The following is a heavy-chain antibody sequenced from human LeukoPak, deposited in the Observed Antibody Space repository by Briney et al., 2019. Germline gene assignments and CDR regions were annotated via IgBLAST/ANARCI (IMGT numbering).Heavy chain of an antibody. V-gene: IGHV3-11*01. CDR2: ISSSGSTI. CDR3: ARELLSSGWYDGDY. D-gene: IGHD6-19*01. Sequence: GGSLRLSCAASGFTFSDYYMSWIRQPPGKGLGWVSYISSSGSTIYYADSVKGRFTISRDNAKNSLYLQMNSLRAEDTAAYYCARELLSSGWYDGDYWGQGTLVTVSS. J-gene: IGHJ4*02. CDR1: GFTFSDYY.